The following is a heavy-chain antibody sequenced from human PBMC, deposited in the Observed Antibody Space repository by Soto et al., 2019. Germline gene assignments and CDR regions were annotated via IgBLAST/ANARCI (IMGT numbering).Heavy chain of an antibody. CDR2: ISYDGSNK. Sequence: PGGSMRLSCAASGFTFSSHGMHWVRQAPGKGLEWVAVISYDGSNKYYADSVKGRFTISRDNSKNTLYLQMNSLRAEDTAVYYCAKPGGTGDTAMAETWGKGTLGTV. CDR3: AKPGGTGDTAMAET. V-gene: IGHV3-30*18. CDR1: GFTFSSHG. J-gene: IGHJ5*02. D-gene: IGHD5-18*01.